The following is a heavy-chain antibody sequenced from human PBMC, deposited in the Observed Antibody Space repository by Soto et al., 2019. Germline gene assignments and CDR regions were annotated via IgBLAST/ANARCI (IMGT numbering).Heavy chain of an antibody. CDR3: AREWHGDY. CDR2: INQDGSDK. V-gene: IGHV3-7*01. D-gene: IGHD5-12*01. J-gene: IGHJ4*02. CDR1: GFTFRNNW. Sequence: GGSLRLSCAVSGFTFRNNWMSWVRQAPGKGLEWVANINQDGSDKYYVDSVKGRFTISRDNAKNSLYLQMNSLRAEDTAVYYCAREWHGDYWGQGTLGTVSS.